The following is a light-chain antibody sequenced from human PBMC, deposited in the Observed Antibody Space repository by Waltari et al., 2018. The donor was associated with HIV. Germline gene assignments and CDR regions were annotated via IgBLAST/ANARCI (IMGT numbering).Light chain of an antibody. V-gene: IGKV1-39*01. J-gene: IGKJ1*01. CDR3: QQTYTVPRT. CDR2: GLS. Sequence: DLQMAQSPSSLSASVGDRVTLTCRASQPVGAYLNWYQLQWGDAPKLLLYGLSNLNSGVSSRFSGGGSGTDFTLTISNLQPGDSASYFCQQTYTVPRTFGRGTRVEI. CDR1: QPVGAY.